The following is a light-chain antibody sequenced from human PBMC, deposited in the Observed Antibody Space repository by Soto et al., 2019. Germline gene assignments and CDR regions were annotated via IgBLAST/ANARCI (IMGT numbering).Light chain of an antibody. Sequence: EIVMTQSPATLSVSPGERDTLSCRASQSVSSNLAWYQQKPGQPPKLLIYWASSRESGVPDRFSGSGSGTDFTLTISSLQAEDVAVYYCQQYYSTPWTFGQGTKVDI. CDR1: QSVSSN. V-gene: IGKV4-1*01. J-gene: IGKJ1*01. CDR3: QQYYSTPWT. CDR2: WAS.